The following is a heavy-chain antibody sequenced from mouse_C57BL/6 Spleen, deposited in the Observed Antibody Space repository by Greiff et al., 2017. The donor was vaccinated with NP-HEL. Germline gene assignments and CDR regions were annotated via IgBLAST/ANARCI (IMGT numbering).Heavy chain of an antibody. V-gene: IGHV1-55*01. D-gene: IGHD2-5*01. CDR3: ARPGYSNYLAWFAY. CDR2: IYPGSGST. CDR1: GYTFTSYW. Sequence: QVQLQQPGAELVKPGASVKMSCKASGYTFTSYWITWVKQRPGQGLEWIGDIYPGSGSTNYNEKFKSKATLTVDTSSSTAYMQLSSLTSEDSAVYYCARPGYSNYLAWFAYWGQGTLVTVSA. J-gene: IGHJ3*01.